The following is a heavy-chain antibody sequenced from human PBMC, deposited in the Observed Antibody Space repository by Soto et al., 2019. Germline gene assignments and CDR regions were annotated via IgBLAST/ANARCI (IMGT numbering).Heavy chain of an antibody. Sequence: GGSLRLSCAASGFTFSSSWMHWVCQAPGKGLVWVSRINGDGSSITYVDSVKGRFTISRDNAKNTLYLQMNSLRADGTAVYYCARAAMILGTNWFDPWGQGTLVTVSS. D-gene: IGHD3-22*01. J-gene: IGHJ5*02. CDR2: INGDGSSI. CDR3: ARAAMILGTNWFDP. CDR1: GFTFSSSW. V-gene: IGHV3-74*01.